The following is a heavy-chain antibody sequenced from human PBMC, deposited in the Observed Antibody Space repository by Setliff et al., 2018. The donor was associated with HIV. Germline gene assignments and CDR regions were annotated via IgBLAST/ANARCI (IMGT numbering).Heavy chain of an antibody. V-gene: IGHV4-34*01. CDR1: GGSFSGYF. CDR2: FRHSGNT. Sequence: PSETLSLTCAVYGGSFSGYFWSWIRQSPGKGLEWIGEFRHSGNTNINPSLKSRVTISVDTSKNQFSLTLRSLTAADTAVYYCARGAYRFDSWGQGNLVTVSS. D-gene: IGHD2-2*01. J-gene: IGHJ5*01. CDR3: ARGAYRFDS.